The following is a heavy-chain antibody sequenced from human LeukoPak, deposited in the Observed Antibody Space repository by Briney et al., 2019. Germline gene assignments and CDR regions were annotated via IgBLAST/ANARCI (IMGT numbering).Heavy chain of an antibody. CDR2: ISSSSSYI. CDR3: ARDRLRTTVTTYYYYGMDV. J-gene: IGHJ6*02. D-gene: IGHD4-17*01. CDR1: GFTFSSYS. Sequence: GRSLRLSCAASGFTFSSYSMNWVRQAPGKGLEWVSSISSSSSYIYYADSVKGRFTISRDNAKNSLYLQMNSLRAEDTAVYYCARDRLRTTVTTYYYYGMDVWGQGTTVTVSS. V-gene: IGHV3-21*01.